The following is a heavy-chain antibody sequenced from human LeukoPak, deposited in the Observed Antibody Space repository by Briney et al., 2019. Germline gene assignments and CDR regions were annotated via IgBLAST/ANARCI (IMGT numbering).Heavy chain of an antibody. J-gene: IGHJ4*02. D-gene: IGHD1-14*01. CDR2: TYSGDTT. CDR1: GFIFSSYS. CDR3: ARERPDSRNLDS. Sequence: GGSLRLSCAASGFIFSSYSINWVRQAPGKGLEWVSITYSGDTTYYADSVKGRFIISRDDSKNTLSLQMNDLRVEDTAVYYCARERPDSRNLDSWGRGALVTVSS. V-gene: IGHV3-66*01.